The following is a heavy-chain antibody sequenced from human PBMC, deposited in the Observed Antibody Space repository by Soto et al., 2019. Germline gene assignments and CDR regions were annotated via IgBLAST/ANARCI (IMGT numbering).Heavy chain of an antibody. D-gene: IGHD5-12*01. V-gene: IGHV1-18*01. J-gene: IGHJ3*02. CDR2: ISAYNGNT. CDR1: GYTFTSYG. Sequence: ASGKVSCKASGYTFTSYGISWVRQAPGQGLEWMGWISAYNGNTNYAQKLQGRVTMTTDASTSTAYMELRSLRSDDTAVYYCARDIWWLGNSDAFDIWGQGTMVTVSS. CDR3: ARDIWWLGNSDAFDI.